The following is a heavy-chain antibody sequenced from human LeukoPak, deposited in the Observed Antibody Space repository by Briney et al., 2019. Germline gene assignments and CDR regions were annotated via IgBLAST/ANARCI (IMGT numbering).Heavy chain of an antibody. CDR3: AKGHRPIFHYYGMDV. D-gene: IGHD3-3*01. CDR2: ISYDGSNK. V-gene: IGHV3-30*18. Sequence: GGSLRLSCAASGFTFSSYGMHWVRQAPGKGLEWVAVISYDGSNKYYADSVKGRFTISRDNSKNTLYLQMNSLRAEDTAVYYCAKGHRPIFHYYGMDVWGQGTTVTVSS. CDR1: GFTFSSYG. J-gene: IGHJ6*02.